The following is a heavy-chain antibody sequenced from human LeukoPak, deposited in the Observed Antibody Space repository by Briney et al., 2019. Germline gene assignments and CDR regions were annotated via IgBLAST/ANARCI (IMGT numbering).Heavy chain of an antibody. J-gene: IGHJ4*02. Sequence: GASVKVSCKASGGTFSSYAISWVRQAPGQGLEWMGGIIPIFGTANYAQKFQGRVTITADESTSTAYMELRSLRSDDTAVYYCAREVLWQLAPDYWGQGTLVTVSS. CDR2: IIPIFGTA. V-gene: IGHV1-69*13. CDR1: GGTFSSYA. CDR3: AREVLWQLAPDY. D-gene: IGHD3-16*01.